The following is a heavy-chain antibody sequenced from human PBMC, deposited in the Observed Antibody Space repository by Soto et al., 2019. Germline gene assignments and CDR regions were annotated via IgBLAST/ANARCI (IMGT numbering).Heavy chain of an antibody. Sequence: GGSLRLSCAASGFTFSSYAMSWVRQAPGKGLEWVSAISGSGGSTYYADSVKGRFTISRDNSKNTLYLQMNSLRAEDTAVYYCAKGGGAAADTIRPPDYYYYYGMDGWGQGTTVTVSS. J-gene: IGHJ6*02. V-gene: IGHV3-23*01. CDR1: GFTFSSYA. CDR2: ISGSGGST. CDR3: AKGGGAAADTIRPPDYYYYYGMDG. D-gene: IGHD6-13*01.